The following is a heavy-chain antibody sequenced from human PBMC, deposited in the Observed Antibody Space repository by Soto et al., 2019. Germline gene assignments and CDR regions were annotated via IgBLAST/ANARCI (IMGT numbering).Heavy chain of an antibody. Sequence: SETLSLTCTVSGGSISSYYWSWIRQPPGKGLEWIGYIYYSGSTNYNPSLKSRVTISVDTSKNQFSLKLSSVTAADTAVYYCARLRGSYQDAFDIWGQGTMVTVSS. J-gene: IGHJ3*02. D-gene: IGHD1-26*01. CDR3: ARLRGSYQDAFDI. V-gene: IGHV4-59*08. CDR2: IYYSGST. CDR1: GGSISSYY.